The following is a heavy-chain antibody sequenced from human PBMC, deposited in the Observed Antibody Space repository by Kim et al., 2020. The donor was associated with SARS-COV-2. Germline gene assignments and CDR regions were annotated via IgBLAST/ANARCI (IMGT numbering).Heavy chain of an antibody. CDR1: GFTFSSYA. CDR2: ISGSGGST. V-gene: IGHV3-23*01. D-gene: IGHD1-26*01. CDR3: AKTYSGSYRPVNYFDY. Sequence: GGSLRLSCAASGFTFSSYAMSWVRQAPGKGLEWVSAISGSGGSTYYADSVKGRFTISRDNSKNTQYLQMNSLRAEDTAVYSCAKTYSGSYRPVNYFDYWGKGNLFTVSS. J-gene: IGHJ4*02.